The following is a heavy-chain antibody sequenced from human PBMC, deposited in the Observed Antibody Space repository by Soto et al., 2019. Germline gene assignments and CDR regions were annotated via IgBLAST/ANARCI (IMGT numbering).Heavy chain of an antibody. CDR2: ISSSTSHT. Sequence: QVQLVESGGGLVKPGGSLRLSCAVSGFTFSDYYMTWIRQAPGKGLEWVSYISSSTSHTNYADSVKGRFTISRDNAKNSLFLQMNSLRAEDTATYYCARRRGAAADYFDFCGQGTLVTVSS. CDR1: GFTFSDYY. CDR3: ARRRGAAADYFDF. D-gene: IGHD6-13*01. V-gene: IGHV3-11*05. J-gene: IGHJ4*02.